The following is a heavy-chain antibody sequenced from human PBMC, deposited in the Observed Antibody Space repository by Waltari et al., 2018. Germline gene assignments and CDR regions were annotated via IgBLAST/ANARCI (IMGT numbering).Heavy chain of an antibody. CDR3: ARLPRYDFWT. V-gene: IGHV4-39*01. J-gene: IGHJ5*02. Sequence: QLQLQESGPGLVKPSETLSLTCPVPGGSISTNNYYWGWFRQPPGKGLEWIANIYYTGSASYNPSLKSRVTVSVDTSKSQFSLKLSPVTAADTAVYYCARLPRYDFWTWGQGTLVTVSS. CDR2: IYYTGSA. D-gene: IGHD3-3*01. CDR1: GGSISTNNYY.